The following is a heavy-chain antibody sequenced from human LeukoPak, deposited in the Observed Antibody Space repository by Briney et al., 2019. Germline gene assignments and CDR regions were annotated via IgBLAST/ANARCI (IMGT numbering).Heavy chain of an antibody. CDR3: AGGSYGSGSYYNVCPVW. D-gene: IGHD3-10*01. J-gene: IGHJ4*02. V-gene: IGHV1-46*01. CDR1: GYTFTGYY. Sequence: GASVKVSCKASGYTFTGYYMHWVRQAPGQGLEWMGIINPSGGSTSYAQKFQGRVTMTRDTSTSTVYMELSSLRSEDTAVYYCAGGSYGSGSYYNVCPVWWGQGTLVTVSS. CDR2: INPSGGST.